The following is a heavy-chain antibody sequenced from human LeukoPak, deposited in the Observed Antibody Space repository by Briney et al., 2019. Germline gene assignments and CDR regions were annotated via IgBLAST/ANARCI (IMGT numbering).Heavy chain of an antibody. CDR2: IYDSGNT. J-gene: IGHJ4*02. CDR1: GGSISSYY. V-gene: IGHV4-59*01. CDR3: AKGEGDY. Sequence: SVTLSLTCTVSGGSISSYYWSWIRQPPGKGLEWIGYIYDSGNTNHNPSLKSRVTISVDTSKNQFSLKVRSVTAADTAVYYCAKGEGDYWGQGTLVTVSS. D-gene: IGHD2-21*01.